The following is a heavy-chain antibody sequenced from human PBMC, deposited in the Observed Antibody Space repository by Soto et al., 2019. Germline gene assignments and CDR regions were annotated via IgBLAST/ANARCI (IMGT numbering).Heavy chain of an antibody. J-gene: IGHJ4*02. CDR1: GYIFAAYY. V-gene: IGHV1-46*01. Sequence: QVQVVQSGAEVKNPGASVKVSCKASGYIFAAYYIHWVRQAPGPGLEWMGMINASGFGAAYGQKFQGRVAVTTDASASTVYRELSSLRPEDTAVYYCASEWSGSEHWGQGTRVTVSS. CDR3: ASEWSGSEH. D-gene: IGHD1-26*01. CDR2: INASGFGA.